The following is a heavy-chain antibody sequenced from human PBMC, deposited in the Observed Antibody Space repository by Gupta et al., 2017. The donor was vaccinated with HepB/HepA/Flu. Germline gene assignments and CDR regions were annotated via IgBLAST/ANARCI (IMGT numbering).Heavy chain of an antibody. J-gene: IGHJ4*02. V-gene: IGHV3-20*04. CDR3: ARGPPEYYYGSGSGIDY. CDR1: GFTFDDYG. CDR2: INWNGGST. D-gene: IGHD3-10*01. Sequence: EVQLVESGGGVVRPGGSLRLSCAASGFTFDDYGMSWVRQAPGKGLEWVSGINWNGGSTGYADSVKGRFTISRDNAKNSLYLQMNSLRAEDTALYYCARGPPEYYYGSGSGIDYWGQGTLVTVSS.